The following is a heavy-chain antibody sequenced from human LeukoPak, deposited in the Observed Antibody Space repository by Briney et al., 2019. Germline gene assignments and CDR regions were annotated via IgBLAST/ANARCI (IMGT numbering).Heavy chain of an antibody. D-gene: IGHD3-10*01. V-gene: IGHV3-23*01. CDR3: AKLMVRGVITDY. CDR2: ISGSGGST. J-gene: IGHJ4*02. Sequence: PGGTLRLSCAASGFTFSSYGMSWVRQAPGKGLEWVSAISGSGGSTYYADSVKGRFTISRDNSKNTLYLQMNSLRAEDTAVYYCAKLMVRGVITDYWGQGTLVTVSS. CDR1: GFTFSSYG.